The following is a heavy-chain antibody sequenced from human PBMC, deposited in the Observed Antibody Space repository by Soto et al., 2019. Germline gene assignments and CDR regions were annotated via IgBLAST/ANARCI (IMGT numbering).Heavy chain of an antibody. Sequence: SVKVSCKASGGTFSSYAISWVRQAPGQGLEWMGGIIPIFGTANYAQKFQGRVTITADKSTSTAYMELSSLRSEDTAVYYCARVNSSGYYFDYWGQGTLVTVSS. V-gene: IGHV1-69*06. D-gene: IGHD3-22*01. J-gene: IGHJ4*02. CDR3: ARVNSSGYYFDY. CDR2: IIPIFGTA. CDR1: GGTFSSYA.